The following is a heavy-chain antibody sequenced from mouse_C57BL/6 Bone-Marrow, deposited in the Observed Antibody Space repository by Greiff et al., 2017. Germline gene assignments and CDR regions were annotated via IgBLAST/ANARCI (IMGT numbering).Heavy chain of an antibody. CDR1: GFNIKDDY. CDR2: IDPENGDT. V-gene: IGHV14-4*01. Sequence: VHVKQSGAELVRPGASVKLSCTASGFNIKDDYMHWVKQRPEQGLEWLGWIDPENGDTEYASKFQGKATITADTSSNTAYLQLSSLTSEDTAVYYCTFDGYYCYFDYWGQGTTLTVSS. J-gene: IGHJ2*01. CDR3: TFDGYYCYFDY. D-gene: IGHD2-3*01.